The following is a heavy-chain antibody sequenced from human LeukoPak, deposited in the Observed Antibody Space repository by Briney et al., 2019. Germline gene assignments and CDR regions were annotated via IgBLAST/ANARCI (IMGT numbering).Heavy chain of an antibody. CDR2: ISGSGYM. J-gene: IGHJ4*02. Sequence: PGGSLRLSCAGSGFTFRNYVMSWVRQAPGKGLEWVSAISGSGYMFHAESVKGRLSISRDNSRNTLYLQMNNLRAEDTALYHCVKASADARPYYFDSWGQGTLVTVSS. D-gene: IGHD2-21*01. CDR3: VKASADARPYYFDS. CDR1: GFTFRNYV. V-gene: IGHV3-23*01.